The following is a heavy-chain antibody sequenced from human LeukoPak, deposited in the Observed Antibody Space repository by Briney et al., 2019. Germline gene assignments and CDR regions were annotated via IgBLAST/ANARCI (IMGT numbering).Heavy chain of an antibody. CDR3: ATRGVVRGVIISNYWYFDL. D-gene: IGHD3-10*01. V-gene: IGHV4-59*01. Sequence: SETLSLTCTVSGGSISSYYWSWIRQPPGKGLEWIGYIYYSGSTNYNPSLKSRVTISVDTSKNQFSLKLSSVTAADTAVYYCATRGVVRGVIISNYWYFDLWGRGTLVTVSS. CDR1: GGSISSYY. J-gene: IGHJ2*01. CDR2: IYYSGST.